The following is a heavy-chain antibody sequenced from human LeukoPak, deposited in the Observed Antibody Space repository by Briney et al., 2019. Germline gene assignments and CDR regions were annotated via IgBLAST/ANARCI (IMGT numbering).Heavy chain of an antibody. CDR3: VRELAY. Sequence: GPSLRLSCAASGFTFSTYMINWVRQAPGKWLEWLSYISSDSGAIYYADSVEGRFTIPRDNAQKSLYLQMNSLRVEDTAVYYCVRELAYWGQGALVTVSS. V-gene: IGHV3-48*01. D-gene: IGHD1-1*01. CDR2: ISSDSGAI. J-gene: IGHJ4*02. CDR1: GFTFSTYM.